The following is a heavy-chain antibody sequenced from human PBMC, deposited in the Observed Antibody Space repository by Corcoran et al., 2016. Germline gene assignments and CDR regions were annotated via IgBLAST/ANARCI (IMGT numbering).Heavy chain of an antibody. V-gene: IGHV3-7*03. CDR2: IKQDGSEK. J-gene: IGHJ6*02. Sequence: EVQLVESGGGLVQPGGSLRLSCAASGFTFSSYWMSWVRQAPGKGLEWVANIKQDGSEKYYVDSVKGRFTISRDNAKNSLYLQMNSLRAEDTAVYYLARWDYCSSTSCYIYYGMDVWGQGTTVTVSS. CDR3: ARWDYCSSTSCYIYYGMDV. CDR1: GFTFSSYW. D-gene: IGHD2-2*02.